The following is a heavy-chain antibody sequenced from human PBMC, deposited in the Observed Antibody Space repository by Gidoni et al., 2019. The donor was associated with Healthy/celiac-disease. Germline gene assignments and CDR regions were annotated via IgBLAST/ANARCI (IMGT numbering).Heavy chain of an antibody. Sequence: QLQLQESGPGLVKPSETLSLTCTVPGCSISSRSYYWGWIRPPPGKGLEWIGSIYYSGSTYYNPSLKRRVTISVDTSKNQFSLKLSSVTAAETAVYYCARLGVGATLDYGMDVWGQGTTVTVSS. J-gene: IGHJ6*02. D-gene: IGHD1-26*01. CDR3: ARLGVGATLDYGMDV. CDR2: IYYSGST. CDR1: GCSISSRSYY. V-gene: IGHV4-39*01.